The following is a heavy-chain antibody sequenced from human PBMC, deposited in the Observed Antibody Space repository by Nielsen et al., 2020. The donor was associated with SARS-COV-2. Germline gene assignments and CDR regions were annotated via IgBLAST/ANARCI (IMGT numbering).Heavy chain of an antibody. CDR2: FDPEDGET. CDR3: ARVYPSSSPYYYYGMDV. Sequence: ASVKVSCKVSGYTLTELSMHWVRQAPGKGLEWMGGFDPEDGETIYAQKFQGRVTMTEDTSTDTAYMELSSLRSEDTAVYYCARVYPSSSPYYYYGMDVWGQGTTVTVSS. CDR1: GYTLTELS. V-gene: IGHV1-24*01. D-gene: IGHD6-6*01. J-gene: IGHJ6*02.